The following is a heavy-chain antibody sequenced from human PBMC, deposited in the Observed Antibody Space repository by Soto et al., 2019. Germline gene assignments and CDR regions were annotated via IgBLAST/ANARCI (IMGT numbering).Heavy chain of an antibody. CDR1: GGSFSGYY. CDR2: INHSGST. CDR3: ARGIRCSSTSCYDEEHYYYYYMDV. J-gene: IGHJ6*03. V-gene: IGHV4-34*01. D-gene: IGHD2-2*01. Sequence: TSETLSLTCAVYGGSFSGYYWSWIRQPPGKGLEWIGEINHSGSTNYNPSLKSRVTISVDTSKNQFSLKLSSVTAADTAVYYCARGIRCSSTSCYDEEHYYYYYMDVWGKGTTVTVSS.